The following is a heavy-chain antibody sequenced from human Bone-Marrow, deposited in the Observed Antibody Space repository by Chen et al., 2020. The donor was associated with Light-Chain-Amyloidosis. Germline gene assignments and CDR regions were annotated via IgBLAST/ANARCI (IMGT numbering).Heavy chain of an antibody. V-gene: IGHV1-2*02. CDR2: INPNSDST. J-gene: IGHJ6*02. CDR3: ARGLHCSNTNCYLEFYYNAMDV. Sequence: QVQLVQSGAEVKKPGASVKVSCEASGYTFTGYHMHWVRQAPGQGLEWMGWINPNSDSTIYAQKFQGRVTMTRDTSISTVYMELSRLRSDDTAVYYCARGLHCSNTNCYLEFYYNAMDVWGQETTVTVSS. D-gene: IGHD2-2*01. CDR1: GYTFTGYH.